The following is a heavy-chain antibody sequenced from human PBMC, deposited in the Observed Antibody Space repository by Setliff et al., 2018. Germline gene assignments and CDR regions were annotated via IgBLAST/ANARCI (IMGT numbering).Heavy chain of an antibody. J-gene: IGHJ5*01. Sequence: GESLKLSCVGSGFSFSTYSMAWARQAPGKGLQWVSGIYGGGGNGGRNTFYADSVKGRFTISRDNSKNTLYLQMNSLRAEDTALYHCAKDRVPDGIWDFDSWGPGSLVTVSS. CDR1: GFSFSTYS. V-gene: IGHV3-23*03. CDR2: IYGGGGNGGRNT. CDR3: AKDRVPDGIWDFDS. D-gene: IGHD1-20*01.